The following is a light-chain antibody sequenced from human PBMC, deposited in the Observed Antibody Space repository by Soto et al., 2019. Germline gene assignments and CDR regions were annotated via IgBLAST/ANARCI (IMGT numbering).Light chain of an antibody. CDR2: GAS. Sequence: EIVLTQSPGTLSLSPGQRATLSCRASQSVSSSYLAWYQQKPGQAPRLLIYGASSRATGIPDRFSGSGSGTDFTLTISRMEPEDCAVYYCQQYGSSPSLPFGGGTKVEIK. V-gene: IGKV3-20*01. CDR1: QSVSSSY. CDR3: QQYGSSPSLP. J-gene: IGKJ4*01.